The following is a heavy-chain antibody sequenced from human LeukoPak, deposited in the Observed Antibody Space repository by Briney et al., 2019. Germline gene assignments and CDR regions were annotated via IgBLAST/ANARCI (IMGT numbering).Heavy chain of an antibody. CDR2: IEYGESTT. D-gene: IGHD6-19*01. Sequence: SGGSLSLSCIVSGFTLSSYEMSWIRQAPGKGLEWVSSIEYGESTTHYADSVRGRFTISRDNYKNTLYLQLTSLSDDDTAVYFCARNSGWYGISWGQGTLVIVSS. V-gene: IGHV3-23*01. J-gene: IGHJ4*02. CDR1: GFTLSSYE. CDR3: ARNSGWYGIS.